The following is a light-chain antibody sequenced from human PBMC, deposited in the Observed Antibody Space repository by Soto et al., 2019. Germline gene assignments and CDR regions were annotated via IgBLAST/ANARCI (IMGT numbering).Light chain of an antibody. J-gene: IGKJ1*01. CDR2: GAS. CDR3: QQYESSVT. V-gene: IGKV3-20*01. CDR1: QSFSSSF. Sequence: EIVLTQSPGSLSLSPGEGATLSCRASQSFSSSFFAWYQQKPGQAPSLLIYGASRRATGVPDRFSGSGSGTDFTLSISRLEPEDFAVYYCQQYESSVTFGQGTKVEIK.